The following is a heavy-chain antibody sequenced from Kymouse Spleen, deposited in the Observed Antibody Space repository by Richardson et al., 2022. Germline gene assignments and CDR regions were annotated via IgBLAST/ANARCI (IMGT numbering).Heavy chain of an antibody. Sequence: QVQLVESGGGVVQPGRSLRLSCAASGFTFSSYGMHWVRQAPGKGLEWVAVIWYDGSNKYYADSVKGRFTISRDNSKNTLYLQMNSLRAEDTAVYYCARDGLTGTNYYYYYGMDVWGQGTTVTVSS. CDR2: IWYDGSNK. J-gene: IGHJ6*02. V-gene: IGHV3-33*01. D-gene: IGHD1-7*01. CDR1: GFTFSSYG. CDR3: ARDGLTGTNYYYYYGMDV.